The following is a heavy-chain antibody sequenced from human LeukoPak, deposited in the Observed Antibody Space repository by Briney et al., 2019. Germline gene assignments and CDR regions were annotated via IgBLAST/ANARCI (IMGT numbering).Heavy chain of an antibody. CDR2: IYYSGST. J-gene: IGHJ4*02. V-gene: IGHV4-39*01. CDR1: GDSISSSSSY. D-gene: IGHD3-22*01. CDR3: ARHRGGPYYYDSPWDY. Sequence: KTSETLSLTCTVSGDSISSSSSYWGWIRQPPGKGLEWIGSIYYSGSTYYNTSLKSRVTISVDTSRNQFSLKLSSVTAAETAVYYCARHRGGPYYYDSPWDYWGQGTLVTVSS.